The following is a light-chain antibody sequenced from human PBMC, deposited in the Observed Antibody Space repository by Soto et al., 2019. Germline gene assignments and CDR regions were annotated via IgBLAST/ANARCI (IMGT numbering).Light chain of an antibody. Sequence: QSVLTQSSSASASLGSLVKLTCTLSSGHSSYIIAWHQQQPGKAPRYLMKLEGSGSCNKGSGVPDRFSGSSSGADRYLTISNLQSEDEADYYCETWVSNTHVVFGGGTKVTVL. CDR3: ETWVSNTHVV. CDR1: SGHSSYI. J-gene: IGLJ2*01. V-gene: IGLV4-60*03. CDR2: LEGSGSC.